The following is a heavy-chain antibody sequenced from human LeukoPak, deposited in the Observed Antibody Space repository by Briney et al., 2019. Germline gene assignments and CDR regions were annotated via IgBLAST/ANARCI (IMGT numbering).Heavy chain of an antibody. V-gene: IGHV3-53*01. D-gene: IGHD6-13*01. CDR3: ARHYENQYSTSWYAGRPAP. CDR1: GFTVSSNY. J-gene: IGHJ5*02. CDR2: IYSGGST. Sequence: GGSLRLSCAASGFTVSSNYMSWVRQAPGKGLEWVSVIYSGGSTYYADSVKGRFTISRDNSKNTLYLQMNSLRAEDTAVYYCARHYENQYSTSWYAGRPAPGGKGPLVTVPS.